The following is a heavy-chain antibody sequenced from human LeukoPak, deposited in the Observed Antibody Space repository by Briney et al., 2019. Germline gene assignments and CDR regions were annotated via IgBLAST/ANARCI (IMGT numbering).Heavy chain of an antibody. Sequence: QPGGSLTLSCTASGFTFNNYWMTWVRQAPGKGLEWVGNIKQDESEIFYVDSVKGRFTISRDNAKNSLYLQMNSLRAEDTAVYYCSRVGFTNSWSLDYWGQGTLLTVSS. CDR2: IKQDESEI. D-gene: IGHD6-13*01. CDR1: GFTFNNYW. CDR3: SRVGFTNSWSLDY. V-gene: IGHV3-7*01. J-gene: IGHJ4*02.